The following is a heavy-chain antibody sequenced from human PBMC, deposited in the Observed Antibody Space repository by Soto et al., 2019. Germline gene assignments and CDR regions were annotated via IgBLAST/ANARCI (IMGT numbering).Heavy chain of an antibody. CDR3: ARDTLDYGDYGHYYYYYYMDV. Sequence: QLQLQESGPGLVKPSETLSLTCTVSGGSISSSSYYWGWIRQPPGKGLEWIGSIYYSGSTYYNPSPKSRVTISVDTSKNQFSLKLSSVTAADTAVYYCARDTLDYGDYGHYYYYYYMDVWGKGTTVTVSS. CDR2: IYYSGST. J-gene: IGHJ6*03. D-gene: IGHD4-17*01. CDR1: GGSISSSSYY. V-gene: IGHV4-39*02.